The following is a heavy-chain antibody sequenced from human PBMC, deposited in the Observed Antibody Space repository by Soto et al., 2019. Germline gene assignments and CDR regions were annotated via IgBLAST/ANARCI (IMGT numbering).Heavy chain of an antibody. CDR1: GFTFNNAW. CDR2: IRSTADGGTI. Sequence: EVQLVESGGGLVKPGGSLRLSCAASGFTFNNAWMNWVRQAPGKGLEWVGRIRSTADGGTIDYAAPVKDRFTISRDDSKNTLHLQMNSLKTADTAVYYCTTEPDYSNYFDDWGQGTLVTVSS. D-gene: IGHD4-4*01. V-gene: IGHV3-15*07. J-gene: IGHJ4*02. CDR3: TTEPDYSNYFDD.